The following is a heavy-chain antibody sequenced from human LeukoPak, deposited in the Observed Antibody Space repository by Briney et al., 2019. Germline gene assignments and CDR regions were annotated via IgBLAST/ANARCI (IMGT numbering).Heavy chain of an antibody. J-gene: IGHJ6*02. V-gene: IGHV1-69*13. Sequence: SVKVSCKASGGTFSSYAISWVQQAPGQGLEWMGGIIPIFGTANYAQKFQGRVTITADESTSTAYMELSSLRSEDTAVYYCGAWATPSSDDYYYGMDVWGQGTTVTVSS. CDR1: GGTFSSYA. CDR2: IIPIFGTA. CDR3: GAWATPSSDDYYYGMDV. D-gene: IGHD5-12*01.